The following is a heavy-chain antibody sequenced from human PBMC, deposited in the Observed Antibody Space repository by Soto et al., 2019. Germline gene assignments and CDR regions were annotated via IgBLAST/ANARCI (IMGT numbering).Heavy chain of an antibody. D-gene: IGHD6-13*01. CDR3: AKDLLPGYSSSWHYGMDV. J-gene: IGHJ6*02. CDR2: ISYDGSNK. Sequence: PGGSLRLSCAASGFTFSSYGMHWVRQAPGKGLEWVAVISYDGSNKYYADSVKGRFTISRDNSKNTLYLQMNSLRAEDTAVYYCAKDLLPGYSSSWHYGMDVCGQGTTVTVYS. CDR1: GFTFSSYG. V-gene: IGHV3-30*18.